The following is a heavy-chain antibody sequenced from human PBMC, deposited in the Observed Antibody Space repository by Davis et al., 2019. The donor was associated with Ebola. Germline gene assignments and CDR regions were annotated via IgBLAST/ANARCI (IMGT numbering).Heavy chain of an antibody. CDR1: GFTFSGSA. Sequence: GSLRLSCAASGFTFSGSAMHWVRQPPGKGLEWIGEINHSGSTNYNPSLKSRVTISVDTSKNQFSLKLSSVTAADTAVYYCARGRGGYDSSGYYYYYYYGMDVWGQGTTVTVSS. J-gene: IGHJ6*02. D-gene: IGHD3-22*01. CDR3: ARGRGGYDSSGYYYYYYYGMDV. V-gene: IGHV4-34*01. CDR2: INHSGST.